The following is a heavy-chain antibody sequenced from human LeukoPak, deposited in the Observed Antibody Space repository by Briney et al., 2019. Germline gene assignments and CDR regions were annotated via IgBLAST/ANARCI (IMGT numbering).Heavy chain of an antibody. CDR1: GFTFRNDA. D-gene: IGHD3-22*01. Sequence: GGSLRLSCAASGFTFRNDAMSWVRQAPGKGLEWVSAISGSGISKDYADSVKGRFTISKDKSKNTLYLQMDNLRAEDTGVYFCARLPTFYYDSSGYHYDYWGQGTLVTVSS. CDR3: ARLPTFYYDSSGYHYDY. V-gene: IGHV3-23*01. CDR2: ISGSGISK. J-gene: IGHJ4*02.